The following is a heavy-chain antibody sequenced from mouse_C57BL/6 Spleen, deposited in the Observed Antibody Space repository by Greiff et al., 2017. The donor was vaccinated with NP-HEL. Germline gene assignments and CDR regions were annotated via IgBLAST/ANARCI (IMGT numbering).Heavy chain of an antibody. D-gene: IGHD1-1*01. V-gene: IGHV5-4*03. CDR3: ARTQGSSITTVDWYFDV. CDR1: GFTFSSYA. CDR2: ISDGGSYT. Sequence: EVKLVESGGGLVKPGGSLKLSCAASGFTFSSYAMSWVRQTPEKRLEWVATISDGGSYTYYPDNVKGRFTISRDNAKNNLYLQMSHLKSEDTAMYYCARTQGSSITTVDWYFDVWGTGTTVTVSS. J-gene: IGHJ1*03.